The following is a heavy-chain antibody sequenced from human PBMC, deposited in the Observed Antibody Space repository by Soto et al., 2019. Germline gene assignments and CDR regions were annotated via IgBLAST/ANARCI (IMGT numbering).Heavy chain of an antibody. CDR3: ARDRATFDY. D-gene: IGHD1-26*01. CDR2: ISGSGSNT. Sequence: LRLSCAASGFTFTSYAMSWVRLTPGKGLEWVSAISGSGSNTFYADSVRGRFTISRDNSKNTVFLQMNNLRAEDTAVYFCARDRATFDYWGQGTRVTVSS. J-gene: IGHJ4*02. CDR1: GFTFTSYA. V-gene: IGHV3-23*01.